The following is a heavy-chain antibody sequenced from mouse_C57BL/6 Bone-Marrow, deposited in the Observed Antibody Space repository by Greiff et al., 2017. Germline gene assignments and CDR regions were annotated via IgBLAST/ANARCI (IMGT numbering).Heavy chain of an antibody. Sequence: EVQLVESGAELVRPGASVKLSCTASGFNIKDDYMHWVKQRPEQGLEWIGWLNPENGDTEYASKFQGKATITADTSSNTAYLQLSSLTSEDTAVYYCTPYELDGYWGQGTTLTVSS. V-gene: IGHV14-4*01. J-gene: IGHJ2*01. CDR3: TPYELDGY. D-gene: IGHD2-3*01. CDR1: GFNIKDDY. CDR2: LNPENGDT.